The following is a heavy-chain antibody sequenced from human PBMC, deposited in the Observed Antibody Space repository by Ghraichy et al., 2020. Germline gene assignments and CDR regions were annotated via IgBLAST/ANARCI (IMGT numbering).Heavy chain of an antibody. CDR3: AIAVVRGANRIRHYGMDV. CDR1: GDSISSGGYY. J-gene: IGHJ6*02. D-gene: IGHD3-10*01. V-gene: IGHV4-31*03. CDR2: IYYSGSS. Sequence: SETLSLTCTVSGDSISSGGYYWNWIRQHPGKGLEWIGYIYYSGSSSSNPSLKSRVTISLDTSENQVSLKVTSVTAADTAVYYCAIAVVRGANRIRHYGMDVWGQGTTVTVSS.